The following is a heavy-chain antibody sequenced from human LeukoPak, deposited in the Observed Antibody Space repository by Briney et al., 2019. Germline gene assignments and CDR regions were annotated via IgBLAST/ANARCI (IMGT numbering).Heavy chain of an antibody. CDR1: GYTFTSYD. D-gene: IGHD2-15*01. CDR2: MNPNSGNT. Sequence: ASVKVSCKASGYTFTSYDINWVRQATGQGLEWMGWMNPNSGNTGYAQKFQGRVTMTRNTSISTAYMELSSLRSEDTAVYYCAGGKLVVVAAARRNYYYGMDVWGQGTTVTVSS. J-gene: IGHJ6*02. CDR3: AGGKLVVVAAARRNYYYGMDV. V-gene: IGHV1-8*01.